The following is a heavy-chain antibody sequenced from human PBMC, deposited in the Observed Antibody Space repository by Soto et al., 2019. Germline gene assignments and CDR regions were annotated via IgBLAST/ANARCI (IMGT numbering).Heavy chain of an antibody. CDR2: IYYSGST. D-gene: IGHD3-22*01. Sequence: PSETQSLTCPVSGGSISSYYLSWIRQPPGKGLEWIGYIYYSGSTNYNPSLKSRVTISVDTSKNQFSLRAEDTSVYYCAREYSLAVVAPGYWGQGILVTVSS. V-gene: IGHV4-59*01. J-gene: IGHJ4*02. CDR1: GGSISSYY. CDR3: AREYSLAVVAPGY.